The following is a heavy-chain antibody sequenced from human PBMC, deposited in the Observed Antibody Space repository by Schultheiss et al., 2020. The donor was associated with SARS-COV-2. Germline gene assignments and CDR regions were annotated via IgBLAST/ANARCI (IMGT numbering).Heavy chain of an antibody. Sequence: GGSLRLSCKASGYAFTGHYMHWVRQAPGQGLEWMGRINPNIGDTIYAAKFQDRVTMTRDTSISTAYMEMNSLTSDDTAVYYCARTWMQLWSPDFDYWGQGTLVTVSS. D-gene: IGHD5-18*01. V-gene: IGHV1-2*06. CDR1: GYAFTGHY. CDR2: INPNIGDT. CDR3: ARTWMQLWSPDFDY. J-gene: IGHJ4*02.